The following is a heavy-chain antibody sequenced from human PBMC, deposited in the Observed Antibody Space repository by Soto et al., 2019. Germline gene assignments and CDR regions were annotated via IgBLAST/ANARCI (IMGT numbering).Heavy chain of an antibody. CDR2: IRFDGTNT. J-gene: IGHJ4*02. Sequence: GGSLRLSCAVPGLLFSGYGMHWVRQAPGKGLEWVAIIRFDGTNTEYADSVRGRFTISRDNSKNMLYLQMNSLRAEDTAVYYCARDGPAYSAAGRPEGYFDYWGQGTLVTVSS. CDR1: GLLFSGYG. D-gene: IGHD6-13*01. CDR3: ARDGPAYSAAGRPEGYFDY. V-gene: IGHV3-30*02.